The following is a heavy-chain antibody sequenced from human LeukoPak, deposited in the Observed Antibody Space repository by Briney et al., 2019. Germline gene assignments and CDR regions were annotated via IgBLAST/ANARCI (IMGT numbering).Heavy chain of an antibody. Sequence: PGGSLRLSRAASGFTFSSHSMTWVRQSPGKGLEWVSSISSGSSHIYYADSMKGRFTISRDNAKNSLFLQMNSLTAEDTAVYYCARDFRTQLDGYSPPYHFDYWGQGALVTVSS. J-gene: IGHJ4*02. V-gene: IGHV3-21*01. D-gene: IGHD5-24*01. CDR1: GFTFSSHS. CDR2: ISSGSSHI. CDR3: ARDFRTQLDGYSPPYHFDY.